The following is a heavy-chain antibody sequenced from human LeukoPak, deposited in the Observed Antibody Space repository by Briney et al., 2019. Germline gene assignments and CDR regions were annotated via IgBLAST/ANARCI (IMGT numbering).Heavy chain of an antibody. D-gene: IGHD4-17*01. CDR1: GYSFTSYW. CDR3: ARQADDGDYYYYYGMDV. Sequence: GESLKISCKGSGYSFTSYWIGWVRQMPGKGLEWIGIIYPGDSDTRYSPSFQGQVTISDDKSISTAYLQWSSLKASDTAMYYCARQADDGDYYYYYGMDVWGQGTTVTVSS. CDR2: IYPGDSDT. J-gene: IGHJ6*02. V-gene: IGHV5-51*01.